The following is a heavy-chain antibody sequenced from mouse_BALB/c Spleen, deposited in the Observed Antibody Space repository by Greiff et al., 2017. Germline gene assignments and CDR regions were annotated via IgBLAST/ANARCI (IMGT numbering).Heavy chain of an antibody. V-gene: IGHV2-9-2*01. CDR1: GFSLTSYD. CDR3: VRAVYYGSRWAMDY. J-gene: IGHJ4*01. CDR2: IWTGGGT. D-gene: IGHD1-1*01. Sequence: VKLMESGPGLVAPSQSLSITCTVSGFSLTSYDISWIRQPPGKGLEWLGVIWTGGGTNYNSAFMSRLSISKDNSKSQVFLKMNSLQTDDTAIYYCVRAVYYGSRWAMDYWGQGTSVTVSS.